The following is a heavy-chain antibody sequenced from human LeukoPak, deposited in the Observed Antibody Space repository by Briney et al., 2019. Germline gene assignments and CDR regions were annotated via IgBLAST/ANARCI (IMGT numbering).Heavy chain of an antibody. V-gene: IGHV3-23*01. J-gene: IGHJ4*02. CDR2: ISGSGGSI. CDR3: ASYITYYYDTSGHYFEF. D-gene: IGHD3-22*01. Sequence: GGSLRLSCAASGFTFSSYAMNWVRQTPGKGLEWVSAISGSGGSIHYADSVKGRFTISRDNSKSTLYLQMNSLRAEDTAVYCCASYITYYYDTSGHYFEFWGQGTLVSVSS. CDR1: GFTFSSYA.